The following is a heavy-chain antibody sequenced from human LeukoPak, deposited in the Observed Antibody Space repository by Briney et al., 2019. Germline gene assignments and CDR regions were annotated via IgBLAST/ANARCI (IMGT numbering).Heavy chain of an antibody. D-gene: IGHD6-19*01. V-gene: IGHV3-33*01. CDR1: GFTFSSYG. J-gene: IGHJ4*02. Sequence: GRSLRLSWAASGFTFSSYGMHWVSQAPGKGLEWVAVIWYDGSNKYYADSVKGRFTISRDNSKNTLYLQMNSLRAEDTAVYYCARETVAGPYYFDYWGQGTLVTVSS. CDR3: ARETVAGPYYFDY. CDR2: IWYDGSNK.